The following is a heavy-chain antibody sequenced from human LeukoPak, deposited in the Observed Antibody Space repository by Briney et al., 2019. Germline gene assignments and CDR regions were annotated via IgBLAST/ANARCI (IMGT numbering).Heavy chain of an antibody. CDR1: GFTFSSYA. D-gene: IGHD5-12*01. Sequence: GGSLRLSCAASGFTFSSYAMHWVRQAPGKGLEWVSSISSSSSHIYYADSVKGRFTISRDNAKNSLYLQMNSLRAEDTAVYHCARDQERLRSFFNWYFDLWGRGTLVTVSS. CDR2: ISSSSSHI. CDR3: ARDQERLRSFFNWYFDL. V-gene: IGHV3-21*01. J-gene: IGHJ2*01.